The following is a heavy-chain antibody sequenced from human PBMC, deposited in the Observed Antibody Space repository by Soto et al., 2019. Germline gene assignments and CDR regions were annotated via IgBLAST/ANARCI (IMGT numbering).Heavy chain of an antibody. CDR1: GGSISSSSFF. CDR3: ARGLAITMVRGIITRGLNWFAP. D-gene: IGHD3-10*01. J-gene: IGHJ5*02. CDR2: IHYSGNT. Sequence: KPSETLSLTCTVSGGSISSSSFFWAWIRLPPGKGLEWIGSIHYSGNTYYNPSLKSRVTMSVDTSKNQFSLNLSSVTAADTAMYYCARGLAITMVRGIITRGLNWFAPWGQGTLVTVSS. V-gene: IGHV4-39*01.